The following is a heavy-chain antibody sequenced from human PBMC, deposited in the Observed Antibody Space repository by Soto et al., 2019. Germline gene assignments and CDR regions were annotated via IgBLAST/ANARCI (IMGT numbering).Heavy chain of an antibody. CDR1: GFTVSSNY. Sequence: GSLRLSCAASGFTVSSNYMSWVRQAPGKGLEWVSVIYSGGSTYYADSVKGRFTISRDNSKNTLYLQMNSLRAEDTAVYYCARVPGSGYYNWFDPWGQGTLVTVSS. J-gene: IGHJ5*02. V-gene: IGHV3-66*01. D-gene: IGHD3-3*01. CDR3: ARVPGSGYYNWFDP. CDR2: IYSGGST.